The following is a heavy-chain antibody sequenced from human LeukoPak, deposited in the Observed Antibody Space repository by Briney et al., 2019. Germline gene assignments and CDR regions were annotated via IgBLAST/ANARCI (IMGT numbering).Heavy chain of an antibody. CDR3: ARDRSGIAARYYYYYYMDV. J-gene: IGHJ6*03. V-gene: IGHV4-59*01. Sequence: PSETLSLTCTVSGGSISSYYWSWIRQPPGKGLEWIGYIYYSGSTNYNPSLKSRVTISVDTSKNQFSLKLGSVTAADTAVYYCARDRSGIAARYYYYYYMDVWGKGTTVTVSS. CDR1: GGSISSYY. D-gene: IGHD6-6*01. CDR2: IYYSGST.